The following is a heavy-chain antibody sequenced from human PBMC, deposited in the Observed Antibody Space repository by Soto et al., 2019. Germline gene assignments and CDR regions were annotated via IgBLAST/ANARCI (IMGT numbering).Heavy chain of an antibody. J-gene: IGHJ6*02. CDR1: GLTVSSNY. D-gene: IGHD2-2*02. CDR2: IYSGGSI. CDR3: AREAYCTSSSCYTRYGMDV. V-gene: IGHV3-53*01. Sequence: QAGGSLRLSCAASGLTVSSNYMSWVRQAPGKGLEWVSVIYSGGSIYYADSVKGRFTISRDNSKNTLYLQMNSLRAEDTGVYYCAREAYCTSSSCYTRYGMDVWGQGTTVTVSS.